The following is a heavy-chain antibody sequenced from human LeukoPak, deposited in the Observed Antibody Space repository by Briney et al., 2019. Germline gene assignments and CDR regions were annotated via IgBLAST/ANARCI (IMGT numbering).Heavy chain of an antibody. D-gene: IGHD3-3*01. J-gene: IGHJ4*02. Sequence: GGSLRLSCAASGFTFSSYGMHWVRQAPGKGLEWVAVISYDGSNKHYADSVKGRFTISRDNSKNTLYLQMNSLRAEDTAVYYCAKVLYDFWSGPDYWGQGTLVTVSS. CDR2: ISYDGSNK. CDR1: GFTFSSYG. V-gene: IGHV3-30*18. CDR3: AKVLYDFWSGPDY.